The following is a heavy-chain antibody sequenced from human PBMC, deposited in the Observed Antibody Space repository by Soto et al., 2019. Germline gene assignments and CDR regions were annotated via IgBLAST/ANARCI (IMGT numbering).Heavy chain of an antibody. Sequence: PGGSLRLSCAASGFTSSSYSMNWVRQAPGKGLEWVSYISSSSSTIYYADSVKGRFTISRDNAKNSLYLQMNSLRDEDTAVYYCTTDAVDYGINGFQHWGLGTLVTVSS. D-gene: IGHD4-17*01. CDR2: ISSSSSTI. CDR1: GFTSSSYS. V-gene: IGHV3-48*02. J-gene: IGHJ1*01. CDR3: TTDAVDYGINGFQH.